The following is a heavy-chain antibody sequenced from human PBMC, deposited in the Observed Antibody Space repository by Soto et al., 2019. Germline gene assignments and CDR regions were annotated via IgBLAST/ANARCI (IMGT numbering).Heavy chain of an antibody. Sequence: GASVKVSCKASGYTFTGYYMHWVRQAPGQGLEWMGWINPNSGGTNYAQKFQGRVTMTRDTSISTAYMELSRLRSDDTAVYYCARGVRTTLTTLDRGESYCCNGMDGWDQRPRVAVSS. CDR1: GYTFTGYY. CDR2: INPNSGGT. CDR3: ARGVRTTLTTLDRGESYCCNGMDG. D-gene: IGHD1-26*01. J-gene: IGHJ6*02. V-gene: IGHV1-2*02.